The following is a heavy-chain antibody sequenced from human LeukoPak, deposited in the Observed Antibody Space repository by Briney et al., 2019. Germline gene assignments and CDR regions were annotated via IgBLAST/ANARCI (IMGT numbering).Heavy chain of an antibody. CDR3: AKGSGSGWYGWFAP. V-gene: IGHV3-23*01. D-gene: IGHD6-19*01. Sequence: GGSLRLSCAASGFTFSSYAMSWVRQAPGKGLEWVSSIDASGGATYYADSVKGRFTIPRDNSKNTFYLQMNSLRAEDTAVYSCAKGSGSGWYGWFAPWGQGTLVTVSS. CDR2: IDASGGAT. J-gene: IGHJ5*02. CDR1: GFTFSSYA.